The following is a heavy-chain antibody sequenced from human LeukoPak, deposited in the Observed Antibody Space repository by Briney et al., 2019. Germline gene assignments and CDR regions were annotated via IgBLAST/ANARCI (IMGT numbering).Heavy chain of an antibody. CDR1: GYTFTGHY. Sequence: ASVKVSCKASGYTFTGHYMHWVRQAPGQGLEWMGWVNLKTGGANYAQKLQGRVTMTRDTSINTAYMELGKLRYDDTAVYYCARNLLQGVIDYWGQGVLVTVSS. CDR2: VNLKTGGA. D-gene: IGHD2-15*01. V-gene: IGHV1-2*02. J-gene: IGHJ4*02. CDR3: ARNLLQGVIDY.